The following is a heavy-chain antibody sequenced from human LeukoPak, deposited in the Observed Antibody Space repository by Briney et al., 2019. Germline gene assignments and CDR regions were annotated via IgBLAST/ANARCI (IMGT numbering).Heavy chain of an antibody. CDR3: AKRGVVIRVILVGFHKEAYYFDS. CDR1: GFTFSTYA. J-gene: IGHJ4*02. Sequence: PGGSLRLSCAASGFTFSTYAINWVRQAPGKGLEWVSSINSAGTSKKYADSLKGRFTISTDHPKNTLYLQMNSLRAEDTAVYFCAKRGVVIRVILVGFHKEAYYFDSWGQGALVTVSS. V-gene: IGHV3-21*04. D-gene: IGHD3-22*01. CDR2: INSAGTSK.